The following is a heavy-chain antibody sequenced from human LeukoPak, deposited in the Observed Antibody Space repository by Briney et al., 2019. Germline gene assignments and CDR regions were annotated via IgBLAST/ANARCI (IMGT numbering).Heavy chain of an antibody. CDR3: ARGIGDRTGYYYYGMDV. D-gene: IGHD1-14*01. V-gene: IGHV1-18*01. Sequence: ASVKVSCKASGYTFTSYGISWVRQAPGQGLEWMGWISAYNGNTNYAQKLQGRVTMTTDTSTSTAYMELRSLRSDDTAVYYCARGIGDRTGYYYYGMDVWGQGTTVTVSS. CDR1: GYTFTSYG. CDR2: ISAYNGNT. J-gene: IGHJ6*02.